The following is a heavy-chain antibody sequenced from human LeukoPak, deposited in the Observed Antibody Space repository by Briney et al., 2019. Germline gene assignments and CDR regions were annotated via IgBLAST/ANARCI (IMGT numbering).Heavy chain of an antibody. CDR2: MSYSGST. J-gene: IGHJ6*02. V-gene: IGHV4-30-4*01. Sequence: PSQTLSLTCTVSGGSISGGDYYWSWIRQPPGKGLEWIGYMSYSGSTYYNPSLKGRVTISMHMSKNQFPLKLSSVTAADTAVYYCARDVDTATRGYYYYGMDVWGQGTTVTVSS. CDR1: GGSISGGDYY. D-gene: IGHD5-18*01. CDR3: ARDVDTATRGYYYYGMDV.